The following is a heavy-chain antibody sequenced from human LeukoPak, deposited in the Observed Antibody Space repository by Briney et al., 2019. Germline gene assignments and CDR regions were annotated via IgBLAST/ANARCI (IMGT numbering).Heavy chain of an antibody. CDR3: ARDPRGGTLDY. CDR1: GFTFSNYA. V-gene: IGHV3-74*01. D-gene: IGHD3-10*01. Sequence: GGSLRLSSAASGFTFSNYAMGWVRQAPGKGLVWVSRIHSDGRSTDYADSVKGRFTISRDNAKNTLNLQMNSLRAEDTAVYYCARDPRGGTLDYWGQGALVTVSS. CDR2: IHSDGRST. J-gene: IGHJ4*02.